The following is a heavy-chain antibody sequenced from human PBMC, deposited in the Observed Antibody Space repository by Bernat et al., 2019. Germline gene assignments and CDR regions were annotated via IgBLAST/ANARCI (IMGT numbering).Heavy chain of an antibody. CDR3: AKGACSSTGCYNWFDP. CDR2: ISDRGNGA. Sequence: EVQLLESGGGLVQPGGSLRLSCVASGFTFSNYAMSWVRQVPGKGLEWVSDISDRGNGAHDADAVKVRFTVSRDNSKNTQNVQMNSLRVENTAVYYCAKGACSSTGCYNWFDPWGQGTPVTVSS. V-gene: IGHV3-23*01. D-gene: IGHD2-2*02. CDR1: GFTFSNYA. J-gene: IGHJ5*02.